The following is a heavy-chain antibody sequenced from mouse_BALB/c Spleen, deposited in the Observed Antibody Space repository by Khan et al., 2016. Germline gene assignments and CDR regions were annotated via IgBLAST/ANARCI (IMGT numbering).Heavy chain of an antibody. CDR3: ARAGGVVATDAMDY. Sequence: VQLQQSGAELVKPGASVKLSCTASGFNIKDTYMHWVKQRPEQGLEWIGRIDPANGNTTYDPKFQGKATITADTSSNTAYLQLSSLTSEDTAVYYCARAGGVVATDAMDYWGQGTSVTVSS. CDR1: GFNIKDTY. D-gene: IGHD1-1*01. CDR2: IDPANGNT. J-gene: IGHJ4*01. V-gene: IGHV14-3*02.